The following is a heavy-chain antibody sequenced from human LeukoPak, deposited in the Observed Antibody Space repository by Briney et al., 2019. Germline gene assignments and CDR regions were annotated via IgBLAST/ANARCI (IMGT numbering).Heavy chain of an antibody. CDR3: ARHAGVRIAGYFDY. CDR1: GGSISSYY. J-gene: IGHJ4*02. Sequence: SETLSLTCTVSGGSISSYYWSWIRQPPGKGLEWIGYIYYSGSTYYNPSLKSRVTISVDTSKNQFSLKLSSVTAADTAVYYCARHAGVRIAGYFDYWGQGTLVTVSS. D-gene: IGHD6-13*01. CDR2: IYYSGST. V-gene: IGHV4-59*04.